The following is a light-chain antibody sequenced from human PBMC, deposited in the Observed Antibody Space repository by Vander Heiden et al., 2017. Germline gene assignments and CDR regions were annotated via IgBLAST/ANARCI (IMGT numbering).Light chain of an antibody. J-gene: IGKJ1*01. Sequence: AIRMTQSPSSLSASTGDRVTITCRASQGISSYLAWYQQKPGKAPKLLIYAASTWQRGVPSRFSGSGYGKDFTLTISCRQSEDFAAYYCQQNESYPPVTFGQGTKVEIK. CDR2: AAS. V-gene: IGKV1-8*01. CDR1: QGISSY. CDR3: QQNESYPPVT.